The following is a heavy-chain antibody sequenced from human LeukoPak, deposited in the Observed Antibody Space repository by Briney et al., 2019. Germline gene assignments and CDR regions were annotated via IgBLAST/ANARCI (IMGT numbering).Heavy chain of an antibody. Sequence: GGSLRLSCAASGFTFSHYCMNWVSQAPGKGLEWVSSINPTSTSIYYADAVKGRFIISVDNAKRSLFLPMNSLRAEDTALYYWARLRRISVMSGSYYCYIYWGQGLLVTVSS. J-gene: IGHJ4*02. CDR1: GFTFSHYC. CDR3: ARLRRISVMSGSYYCYIY. D-gene: IGHD2-15*01. CDR2: INPTSTSI. V-gene: IGHV3-21*01.